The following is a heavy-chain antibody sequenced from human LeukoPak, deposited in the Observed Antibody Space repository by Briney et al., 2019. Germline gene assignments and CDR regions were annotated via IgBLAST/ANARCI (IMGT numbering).Heavy chain of an antibody. CDR1: GFTFSSYS. CDR2: ISSSSSYI. CDR3: ARDGREVWLGPWS. V-gene: IGHV3-21*01. D-gene: IGHD3-16*02. J-gene: IGHJ3*01. Sequence: PGGSLRLSCAASGFTFSSYSMNWVRQAPGKGLEWVSSISSSSSYIYYADSVKGRFTISRDNAKNSLYLQMNSLRAEDTAVYYCARDGREVWLGPWSWGQGTMVTVSS.